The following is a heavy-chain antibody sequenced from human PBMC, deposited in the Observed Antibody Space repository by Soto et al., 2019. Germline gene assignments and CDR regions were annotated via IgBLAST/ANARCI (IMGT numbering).Heavy chain of an antibody. CDR3: AREGGESSDGLYYFDS. Sequence: QVQLQESGPGLVKPSQTLSLTCTVSGGSTSSDNYRSWIRQPPGKGLEWIGHIYYSGNTDYNPSLKSRLAISIDTSKNQFSLKLSSVTAADTAVYFCAREGGESSDGLYYFDSWGQGSLVTVSS. CDR1: GGSTSSDNY. CDR2: IYYSGNT. J-gene: IGHJ4*02. V-gene: IGHV4-30-4*01. D-gene: IGHD3-16*01.